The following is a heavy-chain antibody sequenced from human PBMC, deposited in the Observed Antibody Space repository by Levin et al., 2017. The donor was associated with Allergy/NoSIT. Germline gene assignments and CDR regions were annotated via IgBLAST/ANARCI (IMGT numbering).Heavy chain of an antibody. CDR2: IYYSGST. CDR1: GGSISSYY. D-gene: IGHD1-26*01. Sequence: PSETLSLTCTVSGGSISSYYWSWIRQPPGKGLEWIGYIYYSGSTNYNPSLKSRVTISVDTSKNQFSLKLSSVTAADTAVYYCARDRALYSGNLQAYYYGMDVWGQGTTVTVSS. CDR3: ARDRALYSGNLQAYYYGMDV. J-gene: IGHJ6*02. V-gene: IGHV4-59*01.